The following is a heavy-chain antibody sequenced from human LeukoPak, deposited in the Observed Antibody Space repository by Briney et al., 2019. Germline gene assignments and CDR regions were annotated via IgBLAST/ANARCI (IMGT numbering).Heavy chain of an antibody. J-gene: IGHJ6*02. V-gene: IGHV1-46*01. D-gene: IGHD3-9*01. CDR2: INPSGGRT. Sequence: EASVKVSCKASGYTFSTYYMHWVRQAPGQGLEWMGVINPSGGRTNYAQKFQGRVTITADESTSTAYMELSSLRSEDTAVYYCACPYYDILTGSFYYGMDVWGQGTTVTVSS. CDR3: ACPYYDILTGSFYYGMDV. CDR1: GYTFSTYY.